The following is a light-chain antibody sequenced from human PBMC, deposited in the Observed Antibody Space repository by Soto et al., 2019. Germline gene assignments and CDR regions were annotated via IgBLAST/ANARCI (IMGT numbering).Light chain of an antibody. J-gene: IGKJ4*01. CDR2: AAS. CDR3: QQSYGTPLT. Sequence: DMEMTQSPSSLSASVGDRVTITCRARQSISNYLNWYQHKPGKVPKLLIYAASSLQSGVPTRFSGSGSWTHFTLTINSLQPEDFATYYCQQSYGTPLTFGGGTKIEIK. CDR1: QSISNY. V-gene: IGKV1-39*01.